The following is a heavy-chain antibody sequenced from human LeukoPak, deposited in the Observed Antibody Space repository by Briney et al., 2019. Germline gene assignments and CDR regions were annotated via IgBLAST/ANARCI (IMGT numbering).Heavy chain of an antibody. CDR2: ISGSGGST. CDR1: GFTFSSYA. J-gene: IGHJ4*02. D-gene: IGHD2-15*01. CDR3: AKDPRFIVVVVAATR. Sequence: GGSLRLSCAASGFTFSSYAMSWVRQAPGKGLEWVSAISGSGGSTYYADSVKGRFTISRDNSKNTLYPQMNSLRAEDTAVYYCAKDPRFIVVVVAATRWGQGTLVTVSS. V-gene: IGHV3-23*01.